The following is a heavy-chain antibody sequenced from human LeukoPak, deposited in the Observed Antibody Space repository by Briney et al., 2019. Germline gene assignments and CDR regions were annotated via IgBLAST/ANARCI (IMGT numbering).Heavy chain of an antibody. CDR2: INPNSGGT. CDR3: ATLGQPTYCSSTSCLYGMDV. V-gene: IGHV1-2*02. D-gene: IGHD2-2*01. Sequence: ASVKVSCKASGYTFTCYYMHWVRQAPGQGLEWMGWINPNSGGTNYAQKFQGRVTMTRDTSISTAYMELSRLRSDDTAVYYCATLGQPTYCSSTSCLYGMDVWGQGTTVTVSS. J-gene: IGHJ6*02. CDR1: GYTFTCYY.